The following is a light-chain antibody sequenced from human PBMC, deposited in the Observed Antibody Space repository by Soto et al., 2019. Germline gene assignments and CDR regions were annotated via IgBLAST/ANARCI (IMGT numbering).Light chain of an antibody. CDR3: QQSYSTPLT. CDR2: AAF. Sequence: DIQMTQSPSSLSASVGDRVTISCRASRTISGYLNWYQQKPGTAPKLLIYAAFTLQSGVPSRFSGSGSGTDFTLTIGSLQPEDFATCHCQQSYSTPLTFGGGTKLEIK. V-gene: IGKV1-39*01. CDR1: RTISGY. J-gene: IGKJ4*01.